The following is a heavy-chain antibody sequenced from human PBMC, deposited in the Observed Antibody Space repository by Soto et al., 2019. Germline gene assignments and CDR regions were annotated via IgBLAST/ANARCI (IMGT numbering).Heavy chain of an antibody. J-gene: IGHJ4*02. CDR2: IIPIFGTA. CDR1: GGTFSSYA. V-gene: IGHV1-69*13. D-gene: IGHD3-10*01. CDR3: ARGSLWLPRAFYFDY. Sequence: SVKVSCKASGGTFSSYAISWVRQAPGQGLEWMGGIIPIFGTANYAQKFQGRVTITADESTSTAYMELSSLRSEDTAVYYCARGSLWLPRAFYFDYWGQGTLVTVSS.